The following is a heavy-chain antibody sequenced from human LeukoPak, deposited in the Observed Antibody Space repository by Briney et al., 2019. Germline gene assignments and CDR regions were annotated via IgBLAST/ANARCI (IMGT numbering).Heavy chain of an antibody. V-gene: IGHV4-34*01. CDR3: ARRNTYSSGCAY. CDR1: GGSFSGYY. CDR2: INHSGST. J-gene: IGHJ4*02. Sequence: SETLSLTCAVYGGSFSGYYWSWIRQPPGKGLEWIGEINHSGSTNYNPSLKSRVTISVDTSKNQFSLKLSSVTAADTAVYYCARRNTYSSGCAYWGREPWSPSPQ. D-gene: IGHD6-19*01.